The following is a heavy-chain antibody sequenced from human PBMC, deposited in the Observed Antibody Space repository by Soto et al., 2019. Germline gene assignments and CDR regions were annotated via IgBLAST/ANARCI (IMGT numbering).Heavy chain of an antibody. V-gene: IGHV4-38-2*01. Sequence: SEILSLTCAVSGYSISSGYYWGWIRQPPGKGLEWIGSIYHSGSTYYNPSLKSRVTISVDTSKNQFSLKLSSVTAADTAVYYCARDGYGYGYYYYGMDVWGQGTTVTVSS. J-gene: IGHJ6*02. D-gene: IGHD5-18*01. CDR3: ARDGYGYGYYYYGMDV. CDR2: IYHSGST. CDR1: GYSISSGYY.